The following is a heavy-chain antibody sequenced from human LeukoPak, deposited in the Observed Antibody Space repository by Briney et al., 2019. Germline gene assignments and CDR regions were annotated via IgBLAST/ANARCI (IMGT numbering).Heavy chain of an antibody. CDR1: GFTFSDYY. Sequence: GGSLRLSCAASGFTFSDYYMSWIRQAPGKGLEWVSYISSSGSTIYYADSVKGRFTIPRDNAKNSLYLQMNSLRAEDTAVYYCARAYSSARYYFDYWGQGALVTVSS. V-gene: IGHV3-11*01. CDR3: ARAYSSARYYFDY. J-gene: IGHJ4*02. CDR2: ISSSGSTI. D-gene: IGHD6-19*01.